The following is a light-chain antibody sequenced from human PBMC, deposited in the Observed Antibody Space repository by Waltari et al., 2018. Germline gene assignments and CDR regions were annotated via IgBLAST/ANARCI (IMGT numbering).Light chain of an antibody. CDR3: QQYKSYPVT. V-gene: IGKV1-5*03. Sequence: DIQMTQSPTTLTAPVGDRVTITCRASQSIGKNLAWYQQKPGIAPKLLIYEASNLERGVSSKISGSGSGTEFTLTISSLQPDDFATYYCQQYKSYPVTFGQGTRLQIK. CDR1: QSIGKN. CDR2: EAS. J-gene: IGKJ5*01.